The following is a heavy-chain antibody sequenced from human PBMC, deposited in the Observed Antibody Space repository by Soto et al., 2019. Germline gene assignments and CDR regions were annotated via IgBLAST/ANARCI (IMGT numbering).Heavy chain of an antibody. CDR3: AKDGGFDYGFWYFDL. CDR1: GFTFSRYT. Sequence: QVQLVESGEGVVQPGRSLRLSCAASGFTFSRYTMHWVRQAPCKGLEWVAVTSYDGSTKYYADSVKGRFTISRDNSKNTLYLQMNSLRAEDTAVYYCAKDGGFDYGFWYFDLWGRGTLVTVSS. J-gene: IGHJ2*01. CDR2: TSYDGSTK. V-gene: IGHV3-30-3*01. D-gene: IGHD4-17*01.